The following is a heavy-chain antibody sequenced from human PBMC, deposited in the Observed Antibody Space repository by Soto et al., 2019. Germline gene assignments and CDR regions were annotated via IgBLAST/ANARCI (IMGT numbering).Heavy chain of an antibody. CDR1: VFSRNTRGVG. Sequence: QITLKESGPSLVKPTQTLTLTCTVSVFSRNTRGVGVGWIRQPPGKALEWLALISWDGDKRSSPSLKSRLTSNKHASENRAVLTTTYIDLVHTAKYCCAHRRGDLLTGPSYFDYWGQGTLVTVSS. D-gene: IGHD3-9*01. CDR2: ISWDGDK. CDR3: AHRRGDLLTGPSYFDY. J-gene: IGHJ4*02. V-gene: IGHV2-5*02.